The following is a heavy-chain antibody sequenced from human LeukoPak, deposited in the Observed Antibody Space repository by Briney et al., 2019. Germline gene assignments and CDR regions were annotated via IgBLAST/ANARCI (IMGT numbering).Heavy chain of an antibody. D-gene: IGHD1-14*01. Sequence: SSETLSLTCAVYGGSFSGYYWSWIRQPPGKGLEWIGEINHSGSTNYNPSLKSRVTISVDTSKNQFSLKLSSVTAADTAVYYCARAGISKDAFDIWGQGTMVTVSS. CDR3: ARAGISKDAFDI. J-gene: IGHJ3*02. CDR1: GGSFSGYY. V-gene: IGHV4-34*01. CDR2: INHSGST.